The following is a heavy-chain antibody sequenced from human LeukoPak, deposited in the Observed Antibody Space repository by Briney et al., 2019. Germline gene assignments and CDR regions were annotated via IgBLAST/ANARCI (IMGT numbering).Heavy chain of an antibody. Sequence: GGSLRLSCAASGFTFSNYNMNWVRQAPGKGLEWVSTISSSRSSYIYYADSVKGRFTISRDNAKNSLYLQMNSLRAEDTAVYYCARDPDGDYTRDAFDIWGQGTMVTVSS. V-gene: IGHV3-21*01. CDR3: ARDPDGDYTRDAFDI. CDR1: GFTFSNYN. J-gene: IGHJ3*02. D-gene: IGHD4-17*01. CDR2: ISSSRSSYI.